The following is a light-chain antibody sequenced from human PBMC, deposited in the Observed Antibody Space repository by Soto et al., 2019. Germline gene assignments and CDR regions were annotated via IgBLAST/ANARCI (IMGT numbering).Light chain of an antibody. J-gene: IGLJ1*01. CDR2: NNN. CDR1: SSNIGSNT. Sequence: QSVLTQPPSASGTPGQRVTISCSGSSSNIGSNTVTWYQQLPGTAPKRLIYNNNQRPSGVPDRFSGSKSGTSASLAISVLRSEDEADYYCAAWDDSLNGLVFGTGTKLTVL. V-gene: IGLV1-44*01. CDR3: AAWDDSLNGLV.